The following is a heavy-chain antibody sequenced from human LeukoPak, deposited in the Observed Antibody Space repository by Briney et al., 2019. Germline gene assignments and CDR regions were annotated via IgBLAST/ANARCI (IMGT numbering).Heavy chain of an antibody. Sequence: GGSLRLSCAASGFTFSSYGMHWVRQAPGKGLEWVAFIRYDGSNKYYADSVKGRFTISRDNSKNTLYLQMNSLRAEDTAVYYCAKDPYSSGWYPNWFDPWGQGTLVTVSS. D-gene: IGHD6-13*01. CDR2: IRYDGSNK. V-gene: IGHV3-30*02. J-gene: IGHJ5*02. CDR1: GFTFSSYG. CDR3: AKDPYSSGWYPNWFDP.